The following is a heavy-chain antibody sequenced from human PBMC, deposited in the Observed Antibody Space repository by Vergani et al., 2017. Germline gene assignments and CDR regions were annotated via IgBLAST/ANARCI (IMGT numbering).Heavy chain of an antibody. J-gene: IGHJ4*02. CDR3: AKGYCSSTSCFLFDY. V-gene: IGHV1-8*01. D-gene: IGHD2-2*01. CDR1: GYTFSTYY. CDR2: MNPNSGNT. Sequence: QVQVVQSGAEVKKSGASVKVSCKTSGYTFSTYYMHWVRQATGQGLEWMGWMNPNSGNTGYAQKFQGRVTMTRNTSISTAYMELSSLRSEDTAVYYCAKGYCSSTSCFLFDYWGQGTLVTVSS.